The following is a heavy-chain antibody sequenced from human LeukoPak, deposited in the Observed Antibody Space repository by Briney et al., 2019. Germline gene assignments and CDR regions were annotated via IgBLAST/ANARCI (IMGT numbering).Heavy chain of an antibody. D-gene: IGHD4-23*01. CDR1: GYTFTSYD. CDR2: MNPNSGNT. CDR3: ARGPTPVEGFYYMDV. Sequence: ASVKVSCKASGYTFTSYDINWVRQATGQGLEWMGWMNPNSGNTGYAQKFQGRVTMTRNTSISTAYMELSSLRSEDTAVYFCARGPTPVEGFYYMDVWGTGTTVTVAS. J-gene: IGHJ6*03. V-gene: IGHV1-8*01.